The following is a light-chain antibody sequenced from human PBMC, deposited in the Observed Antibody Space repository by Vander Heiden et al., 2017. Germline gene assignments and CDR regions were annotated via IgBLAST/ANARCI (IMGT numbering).Light chain of an antibody. CDR3: QTWGAGIQV. V-gene: IGLV4-69*01. CDR2: LNSDGSH. Sequence: QLVLTQSPSASASLGASVKLTCTVRSGHSSYAIAWHPQQPEKGPRYLMKLNSDGSHSKGDGIPDRFSGSSSGAERYLTISSLQSEDEADYYCQTWGAGIQVFGGGTKLTVL. CDR1: SGHSSYA. J-gene: IGLJ3*02.